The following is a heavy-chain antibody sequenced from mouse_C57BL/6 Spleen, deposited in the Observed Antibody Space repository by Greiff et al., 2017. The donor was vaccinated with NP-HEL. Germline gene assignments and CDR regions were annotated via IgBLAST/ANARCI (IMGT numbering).Heavy chain of an antibody. J-gene: IGHJ1*03. Sequence: QVQLKQPGAELVMPGASVKLSCKASGYTFTSYWMHWVKQRPGQGLEWIGEIDPSDSYTNYNQKFKGKSTLTVDKSSSTAYMQLSSLTSEDSAVYYCARYYYGNYDWYFDVWGTGTTVTVSS. CDR1: GYTFTSYW. CDR3: ARYYYGNYDWYFDV. V-gene: IGHV1-69*01. D-gene: IGHD2-1*01. CDR2: IDPSDSYT.